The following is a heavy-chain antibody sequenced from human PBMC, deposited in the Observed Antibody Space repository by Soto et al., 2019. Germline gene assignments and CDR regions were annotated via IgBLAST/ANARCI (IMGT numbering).Heavy chain of an antibody. CDR1: GDSINTGDYY. Sequence: TLSLTCTVSGDSINTGDYYWSWLRQPPRKGLEWIGYIYYTGSTYYNPSLKSQFTISIDTSKTQFSPKVNSVTAADTAVYYCARIPLLQGGWFDPWGQGTLVTVSS. D-gene: IGHD1-26*01. CDR3: ARIPLLQGGWFDP. V-gene: IGHV4-30-4*01. CDR2: IYYTGST. J-gene: IGHJ5*02.